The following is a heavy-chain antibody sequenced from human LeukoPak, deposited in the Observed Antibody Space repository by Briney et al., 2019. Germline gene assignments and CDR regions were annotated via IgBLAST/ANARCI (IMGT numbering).Heavy chain of an antibody. V-gene: IGHV3-30-3*01. CDR1: GFTFSSYA. J-gene: IGHJ4*02. CDR2: ISYDGSNK. D-gene: IGHD6-6*01. CDR3: AKEGGYSSSRVDY. Sequence: GGSLRLSCAASGFTFSSYAMHWVRQAPGKGLEWVAVISYDGSNKYYADSVKGRFTISRDNSKNTLYLQMNSLRAEDTAVYYCAKEGGYSSSRVDYWGQGTLVTVSS.